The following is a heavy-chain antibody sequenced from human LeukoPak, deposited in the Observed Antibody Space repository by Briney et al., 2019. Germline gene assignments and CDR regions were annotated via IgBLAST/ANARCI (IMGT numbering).Heavy chain of an antibody. CDR2: IYYSGST. D-gene: IGHD2-15*01. V-gene: IGHV4-59*01. CDR1: GGPISSYY. CDR3: ARDLGYCSGGSCYDYYYYMDV. J-gene: IGHJ6*03. Sequence: PSETLSLTCTVSGGPISSYYWSWIRQPPGKGLEWIGYIYYSGSTNYNPSLKSRVTISVDTSKNQFSLKLSSVTAADTAVYYCARDLGYCSGGSCYDYYYYMDVWGKGTTVTVSS.